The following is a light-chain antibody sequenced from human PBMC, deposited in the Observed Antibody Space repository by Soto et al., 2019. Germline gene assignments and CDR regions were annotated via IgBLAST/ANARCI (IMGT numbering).Light chain of an antibody. CDR2: GAS. CDR1: QSVRSN. Sequence: EIVMTQSPATLSVSPGEGATLSCRASQSVRSNLAWYQQQPGQAPRLLMYGASTRATGIPARFSGSGSGTEFTLTISSLQSEDFAVYYCQQYNNWPPFTFGPGTKVDIK. CDR3: QQYNNWPPFT. V-gene: IGKV3-15*01. J-gene: IGKJ3*01.